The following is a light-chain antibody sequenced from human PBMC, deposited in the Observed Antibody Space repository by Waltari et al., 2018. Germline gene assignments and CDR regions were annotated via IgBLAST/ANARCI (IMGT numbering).Light chain of an antibody. Sequence: SYELTQPSSVSVSPGQTARITCSGDLLAQKYGRWFQQKPGQAPVVVIYKDTERPSEIPERFSGSSSGTTVTLTISGAQVDDEADYYCYSAADNIVIFGGGTKLTVL. J-gene: IGLJ2*01. CDR3: YSAADNIVI. CDR2: KDT. CDR1: LLAQKY. V-gene: IGLV3-27*01.